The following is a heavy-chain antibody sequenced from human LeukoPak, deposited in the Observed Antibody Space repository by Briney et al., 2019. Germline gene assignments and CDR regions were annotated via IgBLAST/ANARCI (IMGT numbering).Heavy chain of an antibody. CDR2: IYYSGST. Sequence: SETLSLTCTVSGGSISSSSYYWGWIRQPPGKGLEWIGSIYYSGSTYYNPSLKSRVTISVDTSKNQFSLKLSSVTAADTAVYYCARAAGYSSSWYVLGINWFDPWGQGTLVTVSS. J-gene: IGHJ5*02. CDR1: GGSISSSSYY. D-gene: IGHD6-13*01. CDR3: ARAAGYSSSWYVLGINWFDP. V-gene: IGHV4-39*07.